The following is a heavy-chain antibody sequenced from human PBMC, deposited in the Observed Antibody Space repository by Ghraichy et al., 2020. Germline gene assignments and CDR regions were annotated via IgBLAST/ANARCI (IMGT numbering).Heavy chain of an antibody. J-gene: IGHJ4*02. CDR1: GFTFSGYA. V-gene: IGHV3-23*01. D-gene: IGHD3-22*01. CDR3: AKALFHYYDSSGYYYSGPLDY. Sequence: GSLRLSCAASGFTFSGYAMTWVRQAPGRGLEWVSTISGSGDNTFYADSVKGRFTISRDNSKNTLYLQMNSLRAEDTAVYYCAKALFHYYDSSGYYYSGPLDYWGLGTLVTVSS. CDR2: ISGSGDNT.